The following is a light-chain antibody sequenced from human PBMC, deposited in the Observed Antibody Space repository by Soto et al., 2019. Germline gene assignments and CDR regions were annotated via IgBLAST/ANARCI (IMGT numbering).Light chain of an antibody. Sequence: QLVVTQSPSASASLGASVKLTCTLSSGKSSYAIAWHQQQPEKGPRYLMKVDSDGSHSKGDGIPDRFSGSSSGTERYLTISALQSEDEADYYCQTWGTGLWVFGGGTKLTVL. V-gene: IGLV4-69*01. CDR1: SGKSSYA. CDR2: VDSDGSH. CDR3: QTWGTGLWV. J-gene: IGLJ3*02.